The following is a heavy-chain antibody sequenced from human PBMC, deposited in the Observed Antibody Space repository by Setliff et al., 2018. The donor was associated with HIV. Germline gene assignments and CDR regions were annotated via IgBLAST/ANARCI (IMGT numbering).Heavy chain of an antibody. Sequence: VASVKVSCKASGYTFSSYAITWVRQAPGQGLEWMGSINLYKDDTHYAQKFQDRVAMTADTSTNTVYMELRSLRSDDTAVYYCARYALCSDDCSDEGADIWGQGTLVTSPQ. CDR2: INLYKDDT. CDR3: ARYALCSDDCSDEGADI. D-gene: IGHD2-21*01. CDR1: GYTFSSYA. V-gene: IGHV1-18*01. J-gene: IGHJ4*02.